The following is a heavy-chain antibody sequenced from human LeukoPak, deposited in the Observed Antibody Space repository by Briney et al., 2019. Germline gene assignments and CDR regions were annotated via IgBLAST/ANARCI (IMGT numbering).Heavy chain of an antibody. CDR3: AGGEYYYDSSGYRDAFDI. V-gene: IGHV1-2*02. D-gene: IGHD3-22*01. CDR2: INPNSGGT. CDR1: GYTFTGYY. J-gene: IGHJ3*02. Sequence: GASVKVSCKASGYTFTGYYMHWVRQAPGQGLEWMGWINPNSGGTNYAQKFQGRVTMTRDTSISTAYMELSRLRSDDTAVYYCAGGEYYYDSSGYRDAFDIWGQGTMVTVSS.